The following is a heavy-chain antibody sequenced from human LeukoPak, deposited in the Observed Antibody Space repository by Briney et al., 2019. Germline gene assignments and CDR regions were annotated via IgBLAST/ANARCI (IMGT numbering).Heavy chain of an antibody. CDR1: GGSFSDYY. V-gene: IGHV4-34*01. CDR2: IYHSGST. CDR3: ARAKFGDPAAYDI. D-gene: IGHD3-10*01. Sequence: SETLSLTCAVYGGSFSDYYWNWIRQTPGKELEWIGEIYHSGSTKYNPSLKSRVTMLVDTSKNQFSLKLRSVTASDTAVYYCARAKFGDPAAYDIWGQGTTVTVSS. J-gene: IGHJ3*02.